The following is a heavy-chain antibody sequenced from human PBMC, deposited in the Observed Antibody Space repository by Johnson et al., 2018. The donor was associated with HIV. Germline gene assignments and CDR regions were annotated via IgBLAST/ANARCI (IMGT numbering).Heavy chain of an antibody. CDR2: ISWDGGST. J-gene: IGHJ3*02. V-gene: IGHV3-20*04. CDR1: GFTSDDYG. CDR3: ARDPTTQYSRLTGDFGAFDI. D-gene: IGHD7-27*01. Sequence: AQLVESGGGVVRPGGSLRLSCAASGFTSDDYGMSWVRQAAGKGLEWVSGISWDGGSTGYADSVQGRFTISRDTAKNSLYLQMTHLRAEDTALYYCARDPTTQYSRLTGDFGAFDIWGQGTMVTVST.